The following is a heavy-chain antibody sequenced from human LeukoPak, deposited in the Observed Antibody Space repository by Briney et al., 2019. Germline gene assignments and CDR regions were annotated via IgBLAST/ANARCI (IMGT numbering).Heavy chain of an antibody. D-gene: IGHD3-16*01. J-gene: IGHJ5*02. CDR3: ARDMIILQS. CDR2: IISSAAIT. V-gene: IGHV3-23*01. Sequence: PSGGSLRLSCAASGFTFSSYAMSWVRQAPGKGLEWVSGIISSAAITYYADSVKGRFTISRDNSKNTLYLQMNSLRAEDTAVYFCARDMIILQSWGQGTLVTVSS. CDR1: GFTFSSYA.